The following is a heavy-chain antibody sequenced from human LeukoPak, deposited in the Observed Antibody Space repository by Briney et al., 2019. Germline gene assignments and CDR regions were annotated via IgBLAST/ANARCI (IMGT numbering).Heavy chain of an antibody. CDR3: ARGAAGDYFDY. V-gene: IGHV4-39*07. CDR1: GGSIGSSSYY. CDR2: IYYSGST. Sequence: ASETLSLTCTVSGGSIGSSSYYWGWIRQPPGKGLEWIGSIYYSGSTYYNPSLKSRVTISVDTSKNQFSLKLSSVTAADTAVYYCARGAAGDYFDYWGQGTLVTVSS. J-gene: IGHJ4*02. D-gene: IGHD3-10*01.